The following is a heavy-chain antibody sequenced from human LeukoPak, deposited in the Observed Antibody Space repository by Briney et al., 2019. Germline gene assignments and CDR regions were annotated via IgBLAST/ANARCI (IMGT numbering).Heavy chain of an antibody. CDR1: GFTFDDYA. J-gene: IGHJ4*02. V-gene: IGHV3-9*01. CDR2: ISWNSGSI. CDR3: AKNVGQVWLPLGY. Sequence: PGGSLRLSCAASGFTFDDYAMHWVRHAPGKGLEWVSGISWNSGSIAYADSVKGRFSISRDNSRNSLYLQMNSLRAEDTAVYYCAKNVGQVWLPLGYWGQGTLVTVSS. D-gene: IGHD5-18*01.